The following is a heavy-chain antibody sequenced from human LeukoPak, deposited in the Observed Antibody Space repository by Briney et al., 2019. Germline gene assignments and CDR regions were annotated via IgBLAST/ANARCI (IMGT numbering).Heavy chain of an antibody. CDR2: ISSSSSYI. CDR3: AKGSPPSIAARGFDY. V-gene: IGHV3-21*04. J-gene: IGHJ4*02. CDR1: GFTFSSYS. D-gene: IGHD6-6*01. Sequence: GGSLRLPCAASGFTFSSYSMNWVRQAPGKGLEWVSSISSSSSYIYYADSVKGRFTISRDNAKNSLYLQMNSLRAEDTALYYCAKGSPPSIAARGFDYWGQGTLVTVSS.